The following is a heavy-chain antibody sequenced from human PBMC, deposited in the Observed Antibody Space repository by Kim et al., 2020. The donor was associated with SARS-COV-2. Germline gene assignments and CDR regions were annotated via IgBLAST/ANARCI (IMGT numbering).Heavy chain of an antibody. J-gene: IGHJ6*02. CDR3: ARGAAVGYYYGMDV. CDR2: ISYDGSNK. CDR1: GFTFSSYA. V-gene: IGHV3-30-3*01. D-gene: IGHD6-13*01. Sequence: GGSLRLSCAASGFTFSSYAMHWVRQAPGKGLEWVAVISYDGSNKYYADSVKGRFTISRDNSKNTLYLQMNSLRAEDTAVYYCARGAAVGYYYGMDVWGQGTTVTVSS.